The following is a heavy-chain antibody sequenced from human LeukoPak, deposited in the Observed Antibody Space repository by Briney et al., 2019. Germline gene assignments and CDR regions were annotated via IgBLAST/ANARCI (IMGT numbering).Heavy chain of an antibody. CDR3: AGPYYYYGMDV. J-gene: IGHJ6*02. CDR1: GGSLSGYY. V-gene: IGHV4-34*01. CDR2: INHSGST. Sequence: PSETLSLPCAVYGGSLSGYYWSWIRQPPGKGLEWIGEINHSGSTNYNPSLKSRVTISVDTSKNQFSLKLSSVTAADTAVYYCAGPYYYYGMDVWGQGTTVTVSS.